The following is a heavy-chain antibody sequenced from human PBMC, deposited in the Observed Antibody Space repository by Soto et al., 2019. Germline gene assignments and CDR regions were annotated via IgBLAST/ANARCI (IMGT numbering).Heavy chain of an antibody. J-gene: IGHJ6*02. CDR2: INAGNGKT. CDR3: ANSGYSYGIRYGMDV. Sequence: ASVKVSCKASGYTFTNYAIHWVRQGPGQRLEWMGWINAGNGKTKYSQKFQGRVTITADESTSTAYMELSSLRSEDTAVYYCANSGYSYGIRYGMDVWGQGTTVTVSS. V-gene: IGHV1-3*01. CDR1: GYTFTNYA. D-gene: IGHD5-18*01.